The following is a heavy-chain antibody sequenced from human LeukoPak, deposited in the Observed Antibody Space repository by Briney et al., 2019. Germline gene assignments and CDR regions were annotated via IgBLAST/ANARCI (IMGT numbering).Heavy chain of an antibody. CDR3: ARDQDTAMVTYFDY. D-gene: IGHD5-18*01. Sequence: SGGSLRLSCAASGFTFSDYYMSWIRQAPGKWLERVSYISSSSSYTNYADSVKGRFTISRDNAKNSLYLQMNSLRAEDTAVYYCARDQDTAMVTYFDYWGQGTLVTVSS. CDR2: ISSSSSYT. CDR1: GFTFSDYY. V-gene: IGHV3-11*06. J-gene: IGHJ4*02.